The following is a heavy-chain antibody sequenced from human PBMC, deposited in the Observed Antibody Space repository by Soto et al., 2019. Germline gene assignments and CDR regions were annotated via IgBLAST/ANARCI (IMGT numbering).Heavy chain of an antibody. J-gene: IGHJ4*02. Sequence: ESGGGLVQPGGSLRLSCAASGFIFSTYSMNWVRQAPGKGLEWVSYISSSSSTIYYADSVKGRFTISRDNAKNSLYLQMNSLRAEDTALYYCARDKGVQLERLTKFDYWGQGTLVTVSS. CDR2: ISSSSSTI. CDR3: ARDKGVQLERLTKFDY. D-gene: IGHD1-1*01. CDR1: GFIFSTYS. V-gene: IGHV3-48*01.